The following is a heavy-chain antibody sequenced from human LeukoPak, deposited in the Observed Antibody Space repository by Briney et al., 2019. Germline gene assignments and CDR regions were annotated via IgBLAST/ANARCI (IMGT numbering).Heavy chain of an antibody. CDR2: INPNSGVT. CDR1: GYIFIGYY. J-gene: IGHJ6*03. V-gene: IGHV1-2*02. CDR3: ARSVCSSTICYYMDV. D-gene: IGHD2-2*01. Sequence: ASVNVSCKASGYIFIGYYMHWVRQAPGQGLEWMGWINPNSGVTNYVQKFQGRVTMTRDTSISTAYMELSRLRSEDTAVYYCARSVCSSTICYYMDVWGKGTTVTVSS.